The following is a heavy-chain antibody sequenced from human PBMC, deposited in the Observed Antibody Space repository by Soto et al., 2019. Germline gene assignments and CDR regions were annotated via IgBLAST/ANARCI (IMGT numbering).Heavy chain of an antibody. Sequence: QVQLVQSGAEVKKPGASVKVSCKASGYTFTSYGISWVRQAPGQGLEWMGWISAYNGNTNYAQKLQGRVTMTTDTSTSTAYMEPRSLRSDDTAVYYCAREAVVVVAVTPDLYYFDYWGQGTLVTVSS. CDR3: AREAVVVVAVTPDLYYFDY. CDR1: GYTFTSYG. D-gene: IGHD2-15*01. V-gene: IGHV1-18*01. J-gene: IGHJ4*02. CDR2: ISAYNGNT.